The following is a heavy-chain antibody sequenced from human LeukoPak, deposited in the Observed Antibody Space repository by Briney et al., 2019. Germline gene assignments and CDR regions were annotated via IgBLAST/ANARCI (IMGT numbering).Heavy chain of an antibody. CDR2: ISGSGEST. CDR1: GFTFSSFA. V-gene: IGHV3-23*01. J-gene: IGHJ3*02. D-gene: IGHD3-22*01. Sequence: PGGSLRLSCAASGFTFSSFAMSWVRQAPGKGLEWVSSISGSGESTYYADYVKGRFTVSRDNSKNTLNLQLNSLRAEDTALYYCARGAGYSYRVAFDIWGQGTMATVSS. CDR3: ARGAGYSYRVAFDI.